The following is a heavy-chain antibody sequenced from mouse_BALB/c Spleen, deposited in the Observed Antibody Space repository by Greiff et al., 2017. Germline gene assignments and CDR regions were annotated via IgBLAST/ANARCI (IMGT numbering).Heavy chain of an antibody. D-gene: IGHD1-1*01. CDR3: ARGTVVRKAMDY. V-gene: IGHV14-3*02. CDR1: GFNIKDTY. J-gene: IGHJ4*01. CDR2: IDPANGNT. Sequence: VQLQQSGAELVKPGASVKLSCTASGFNIKDTYMHWVKQRPEQGLEWIGRIDPANGNTKYDPKFQGKATITADTSSNTACLQLSSLTSEDTAVYYCARGTVVRKAMDYWGQGTSVTVSS.